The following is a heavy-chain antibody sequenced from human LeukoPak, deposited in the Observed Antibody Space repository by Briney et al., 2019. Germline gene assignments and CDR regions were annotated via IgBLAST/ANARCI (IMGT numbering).Heavy chain of an antibody. Sequence: GGSLRLSCAASGFTFSSYAMHWVRQAPGKGLEWVAVISYDGSNKYYADSVKGRFTIPRDNSKNTLYLQMNSLRAEDTAVYYCARRLREHDAFDIWGQGTMVTVSS. CDR2: ISYDGSNK. D-gene: IGHD4-17*01. CDR3: ARRLREHDAFDI. J-gene: IGHJ3*02. CDR1: GFTFSSYA. V-gene: IGHV3-30*04.